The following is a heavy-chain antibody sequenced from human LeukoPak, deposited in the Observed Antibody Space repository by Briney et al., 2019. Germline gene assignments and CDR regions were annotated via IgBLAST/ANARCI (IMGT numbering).Heavy chain of an antibody. J-gene: IGHJ6*03. Sequence: SVKVSCKASGGTFSSYAISWVRQAPGQGLEWMGRIIPIFGTASYAQKFQGRVTITTDESTSTAYMELSSLRSEDTAVYYCARELRYFDWPGYYMDVWGKGTTVTVSS. CDR3: ARELRYFDWPGYYMDV. CDR1: GGTFSSYA. CDR2: IIPIFGTA. D-gene: IGHD3-9*01. V-gene: IGHV1-69*05.